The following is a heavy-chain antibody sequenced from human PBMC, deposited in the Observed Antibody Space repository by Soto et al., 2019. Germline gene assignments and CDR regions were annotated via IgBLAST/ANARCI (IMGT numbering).Heavy chain of an antibody. Sequence: ASVKVSCKASGYTFTSYAMHWVRQAPGQRLEWMGWINAGNGNTKYSQKFQGRVTITRDTSASTAYMELRSLRSDDTAVYYCARDRDIVVVPAAMSQYYYYGMDVWGQGTTVTVSS. CDR3: ARDRDIVVVPAAMSQYYYYGMDV. CDR1: GYTFTSYA. V-gene: IGHV1-3*01. CDR2: INAGNGNT. D-gene: IGHD2-2*01. J-gene: IGHJ6*02.